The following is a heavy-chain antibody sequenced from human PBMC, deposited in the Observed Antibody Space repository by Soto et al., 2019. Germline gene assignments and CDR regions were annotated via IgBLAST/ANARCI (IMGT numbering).Heavy chain of an antibody. Sequence: PGETLKISCKGSGYSFTSYWISWVCQMPGKGLEWMGRIDPSDSYTNYSPSFQGHVTISAVKSISTAYLQWSSLKASDTAMYYCARHKDTAMAEGMDVWGQGTTVTVSS. CDR1: GYSFTSYW. CDR3: ARHKDTAMAEGMDV. V-gene: IGHV5-10-1*01. D-gene: IGHD5-18*01. CDR2: IDPSDSYT. J-gene: IGHJ6*02.